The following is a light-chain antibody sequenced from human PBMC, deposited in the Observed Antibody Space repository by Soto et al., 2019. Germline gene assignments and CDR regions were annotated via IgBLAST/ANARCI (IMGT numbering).Light chain of an antibody. V-gene: IGLV1-44*01. Sequence: QSVLTQPPSAYGTPGQSVTISCSGSISNIGTNSVNWYQQLPGMAPKLLVYNNHQRPSGVPDRFSGSKSGTSASLVISGLQSEDEADYYCAAWDASLKGLFGGGTKLTVL. J-gene: IGLJ2*01. CDR3: AAWDASLKGL. CDR1: ISNIGTNS. CDR2: NNH.